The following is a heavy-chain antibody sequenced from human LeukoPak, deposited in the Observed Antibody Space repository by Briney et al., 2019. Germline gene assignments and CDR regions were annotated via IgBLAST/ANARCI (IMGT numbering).Heavy chain of an antibody. V-gene: IGHV4-34*01. CDR1: GGSFSGYY. Sequence: SETLSLTCAVYGGSFSGYYWSWIRQPPGKGLEWIGEINHSGSTNYNPSLKSRVTISVDTSKNQFSLKLSSVTAADTAVYYCARASPSETGYYPFDYWGQGTLVTVSS. CDR3: ARASPSETGYYPFDY. D-gene: IGHD3-9*01. CDR2: INHSGST. J-gene: IGHJ4*02.